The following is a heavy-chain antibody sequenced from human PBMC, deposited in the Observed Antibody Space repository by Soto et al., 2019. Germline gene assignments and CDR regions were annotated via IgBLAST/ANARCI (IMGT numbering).Heavy chain of an antibody. V-gene: IGHV3-11*04. Sequence: GGSLTLSCAGSGFTFSNYYTSCIRQAPGKGLEWVSYISSSGSTIYNADSLKGRFTIPRNIPKNSLSLQMNSLRAEDTAVYYCARDPAYCGGDCYFDYWGQGTLATVSS. J-gene: IGHJ4*02. CDR1: GFTFSNYY. CDR2: ISSSGSTI. CDR3: ARDPAYCGGDCYFDY. D-gene: IGHD2-21*02.